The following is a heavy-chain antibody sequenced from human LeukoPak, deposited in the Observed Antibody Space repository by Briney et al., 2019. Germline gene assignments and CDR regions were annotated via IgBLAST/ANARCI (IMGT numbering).Heavy chain of an antibody. CDR1: GFTFSSYA. CDR3: VKDEIYIAAAGTHDAFDI. V-gene: IGHV3-64D*06. D-gene: IGHD6-13*01. J-gene: IGHJ3*02. CDR2: ISSNGGST. Sequence: PGGSLRLSCAASGFTFSSYAMHWVRQAPGKGLEYVSAISSNGGSTYYADSVKGRFTISRDNSKNTLYLQMSSLRAEGTAVFYCVKDEIYIAAAGTHDAFDIWGQGTMVTVSS.